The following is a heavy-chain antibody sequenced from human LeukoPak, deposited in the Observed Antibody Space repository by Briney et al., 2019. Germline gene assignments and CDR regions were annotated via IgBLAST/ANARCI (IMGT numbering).Heavy chain of an antibody. CDR1: GYPFSSYR. CDR3: ARDLYDSDGYPGGDY. J-gene: IGHJ4*02. CDR2: ITTYNGNT. D-gene: IGHD3-22*01. Sequence: ASVKVSCKASGYPFSSYRISWVRQAPGQGLEWMGWITTYNGNTNYAQKLQGRVTMTTDTSTSTAYMELRSLRSDDTAVYYCARDLYDSDGYPGGDYWGQGTLVTVSS. V-gene: IGHV1-18*01.